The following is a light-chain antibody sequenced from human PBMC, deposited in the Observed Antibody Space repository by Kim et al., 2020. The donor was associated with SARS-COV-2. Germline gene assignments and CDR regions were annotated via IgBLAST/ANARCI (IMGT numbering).Light chain of an antibody. J-gene: IGKJ1*01. CDR3: QKYNTAPWT. CDR1: QGIATY. Sequence: DIQMTQSPSSLSASVGDRVTITCRASQGIATYLAWYQQKPRKAPKLLIYAASTLQSGVPSRFTGSGSGTDFALTISSLQPEDVATYYCQKYNTAPWTFGPGTKVDIK. CDR2: AAS. V-gene: IGKV1-27*01.